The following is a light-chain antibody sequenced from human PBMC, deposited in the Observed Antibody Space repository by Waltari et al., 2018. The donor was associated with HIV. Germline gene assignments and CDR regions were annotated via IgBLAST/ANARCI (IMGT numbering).Light chain of an antibody. J-gene: IGLJ2*01. Sequence: QSVLTQPPSASAAPGQKVTISCSGSSSNIGNNYVSWYQQLPGTDPKLLIFDNNKRPSGIPDRFSGSKSGTSATLGITGLQTGDEADYYCGTWDSSLSAVVFGGGTKLTVL. CDR3: GTWDSSLSAVV. CDR2: DNN. CDR1: SSNIGNNY. V-gene: IGLV1-51*01.